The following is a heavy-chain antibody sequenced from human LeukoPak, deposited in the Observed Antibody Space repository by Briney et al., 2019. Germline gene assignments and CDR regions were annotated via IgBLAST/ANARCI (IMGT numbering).Heavy chain of an antibody. Sequence: SETLSLTCTVSGASIIRGSHYWSWIRQPAGKGLEWIGRIYATGNTNYSPSLWRRVTISVDTSKNQFSLRLHSVTAADTAIYYCATAGGSYYSGWEFDSWGQGTLVTVSS. CDR1: GASIIRGSHY. J-gene: IGHJ4*02. D-gene: IGHD2-15*01. V-gene: IGHV4-61*02. CDR3: ATAGGSYYSGWEFDS. CDR2: IYATGNT.